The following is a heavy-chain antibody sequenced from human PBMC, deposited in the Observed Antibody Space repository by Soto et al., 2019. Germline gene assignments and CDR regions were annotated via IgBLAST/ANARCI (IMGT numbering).Heavy chain of an antibody. Sequence: ASVKVSCKASGYTFTSYAMHWVRQAPGQRLEWMGWINAGNGNTKYSQKFQGRVTITRDTSASTAYMELSSLRSEDTAVYYCARDSLYYYDSGGYPTPYYYGMDVWGQGTTVTVSS. CDR1: GYTFTSYA. J-gene: IGHJ6*02. V-gene: IGHV1-3*01. CDR2: INAGNGNT. CDR3: ARDSLYYYDSGGYPTPYYYGMDV. D-gene: IGHD3-22*01.